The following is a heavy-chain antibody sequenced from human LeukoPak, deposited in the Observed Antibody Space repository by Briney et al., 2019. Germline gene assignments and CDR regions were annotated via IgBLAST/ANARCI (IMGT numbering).Heavy chain of an antibody. CDR1: GGSFSGYY. CDR2: INHSRST. D-gene: IGHD4-17*01. V-gene: IGHV4-34*01. Sequence: PSETLSLTCAVYGGSFSGYYWSWIRQPPGKGPEWIGEINHSRSTNYTPSLKSRVTISVDTSKNQFSLKLSSVTAADTAVYYCARSRSRRGTVTSNWFDPWGQGTLVTVSS. J-gene: IGHJ5*02. CDR3: ARSRSRRGTVTSNWFDP.